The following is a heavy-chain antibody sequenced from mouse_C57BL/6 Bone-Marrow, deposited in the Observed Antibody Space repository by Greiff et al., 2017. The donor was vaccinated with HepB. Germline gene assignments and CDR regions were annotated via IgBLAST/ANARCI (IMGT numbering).Heavy chain of an antibody. CDR3: ARGILRYYFDY. D-gene: IGHD1-1*01. Sequence: EVKLQESGPGLVKPSQSLSLTCSVTGYSITSGYYWNWIRQFPGNKLEWMGYISYDGSNNYNPSLKNRISITRDTSKNQFFLKLNSVTTEDTATYYCARGILRYYFDYWGQGTTLTVSS. CDR1: GYSITSGYY. CDR2: ISYDGSN. J-gene: IGHJ2*01. V-gene: IGHV3-6*01.